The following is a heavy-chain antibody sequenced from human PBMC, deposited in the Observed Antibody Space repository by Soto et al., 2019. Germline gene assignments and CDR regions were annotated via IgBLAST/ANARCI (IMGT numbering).Heavy chain of an antibody. V-gene: IGHV3-74*01. J-gene: IGHJ6*03. CDR2: INSDGSTS. CDR3: ARGDCVGGSCYSLAGSYYYCMDV. Sequence: EVQLVESGGGLVQPGGSLRLSCAASGFTFSNYWMYWVRQAPGKGLVWVSRINSDGSTSSYADSVKGRFTISRDNAKSTLYLQMNSLRAEDTAVYYCARGDCVGGSCYSLAGSYYYCMDVWGKGTTVTVFS. D-gene: IGHD2-15*01. CDR1: GFTFSNYW.